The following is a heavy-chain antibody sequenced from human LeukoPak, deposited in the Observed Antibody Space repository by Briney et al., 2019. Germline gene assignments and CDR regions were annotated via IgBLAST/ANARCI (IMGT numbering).Heavy chain of an antibody. Sequence: GASVKVSCKASGYTFTSYYMHWVRQAPGQGLEWMGIINPSGGSTSYAQKLQGRVTMTRDTSTSTVYMELSSLRSEDTAVYYCARDAQASYYDILTGVYGMDVWGKGTTVTVSS. CDR2: INPSGGST. CDR3: ARDAQASYYDILTGVYGMDV. CDR1: GYTFTSYY. D-gene: IGHD3-9*01. V-gene: IGHV1-46*01. J-gene: IGHJ6*04.